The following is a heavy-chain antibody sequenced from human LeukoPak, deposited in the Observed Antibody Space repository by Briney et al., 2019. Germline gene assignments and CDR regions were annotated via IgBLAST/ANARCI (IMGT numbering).Heavy chain of an antibody. Sequence: ASVKVSCMASGHTFTGYYMHWVRQAPGQGLEWMGWINPNSGGTNYAQKFQGRVTMTRDTSISTAYMELSRLRSDDTAVYYCARNYYDSSGYLNYFDYWGQGTLVTVSS. J-gene: IGHJ4*02. CDR1: GHTFTGYY. V-gene: IGHV1-2*02. CDR2: INPNSGGT. CDR3: ARNYYDSSGYLNYFDY. D-gene: IGHD3-22*01.